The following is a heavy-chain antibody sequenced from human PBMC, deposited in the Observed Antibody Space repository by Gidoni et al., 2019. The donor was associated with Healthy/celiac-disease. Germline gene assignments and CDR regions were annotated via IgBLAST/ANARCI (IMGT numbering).Heavy chain of an antibody. CDR2: INHSGST. CDR3: ARAPGYSSSWHYFDY. D-gene: IGHD6-13*01. J-gene: IGHJ4*02. Sequence: QVQLQQWGAGLLKPSETLSLTCAVSGGSFSGFHWSWIRQPPGKGLEWVGEINHSGSTNYNPSLKSRVTISVDTSKNQFSLRLSSVTAADTAVYYCARAPGYSSSWHYFDYWGQGTLVTVSS. V-gene: IGHV4-34*01. CDR1: GGSFSGFH.